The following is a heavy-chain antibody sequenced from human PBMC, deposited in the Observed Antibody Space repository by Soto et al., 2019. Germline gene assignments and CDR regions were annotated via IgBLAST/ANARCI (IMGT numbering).Heavy chain of an antibody. V-gene: IGHV2-5*02. J-gene: IGHJ1*01. D-gene: IGHD3-3*02. CDR1: GFSFSTTKMC. CDR3: ARPEMGEISGLSFQH. Sequence: QITLKESGPTLVKPTQTLTLTCTFSGFSFSTTKMCVGWIRQPPGKALEWLALIYWDDDKRYSPSLKSRLTIYNDTSTNQVVLTLTNMDPVDTATYFCARPEMGEISGLSFQHWGQGTLVTVSS. CDR2: IYWDDDK.